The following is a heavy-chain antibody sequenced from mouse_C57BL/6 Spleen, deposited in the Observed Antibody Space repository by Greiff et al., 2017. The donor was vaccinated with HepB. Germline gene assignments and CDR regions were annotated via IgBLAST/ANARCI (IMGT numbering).Heavy chain of an antibody. CDR1: GFTFSDYY. J-gene: IGHJ2*01. Sequence: EVQLVESEGGLVQPGSSMKLSCTASGFTFSDYYMAWVRQVPEKGLEWVANINYDGSSTYYLDSLKSRFIISRDNAKNILYLQMSSLKSEDTATYYCARYDYDHYFDYWGQGTTLTVSS. V-gene: IGHV5-16*01. CDR3: ARYDYDHYFDY. D-gene: IGHD2-4*01. CDR2: INYDGSST.